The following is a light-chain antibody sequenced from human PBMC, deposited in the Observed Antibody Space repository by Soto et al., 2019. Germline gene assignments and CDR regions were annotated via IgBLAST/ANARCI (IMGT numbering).Light chain of an antibody. CDR3: QQSYITPVT. CDR1: QSVSSSY. J-gene: IGKJ1*01. CDR2: GAS. V-gene: IGKV3-20*01. Sequence: ESVLTQSPGTLSLSPGERATLSCRASQSVSSSYLAWYQQKPGQAPRLLIYGASSRATGIPDRFSGSGSGTDFTLTISSLQPEDFATYYCQQSYITPVTFGQGTKVDIK.